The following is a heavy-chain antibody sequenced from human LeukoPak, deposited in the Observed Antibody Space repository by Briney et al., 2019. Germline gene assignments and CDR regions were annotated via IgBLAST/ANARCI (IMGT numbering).Heavy chain of an antibody. V-gene: IGHV3-53*01. CDR1: GFTVSSNF. Sequence: GGSLRLSCAASGFTVSSNFMSWVRQAPGKGLEWVSVVYGGGTTYYADSVKGRFTISRDNSKNALYLQMNSLRVEDTAVYYCARIDSSGFYPDYWGQGTLVTVSS. CDR2: VYGGGTT. D-gene: IGHD3-22*01. J-gene: IGHJ4*02. CDR3: ARIDSSGFYPDY.